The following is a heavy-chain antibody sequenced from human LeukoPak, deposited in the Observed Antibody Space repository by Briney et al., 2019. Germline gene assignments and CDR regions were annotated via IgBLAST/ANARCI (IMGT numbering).Heavy chain of an antibody. J-gene: IGHJ4*02. CDR1: GGTFSSYA. CDR2: IIPIFGTA. Sequence: SVKVSCKASGGTFSSYAISWVRQAPGQGLEWMGGIIPIFGTANYAQKFQGRVTITADESTSTAYMELSSLRSEDTAVYYCARDSWSAAAGIWDHYFDYWGQGTLVTVSS. CDR3: ARDSWSAAAGIWDHYFDY. D-gene: IGHD6-13*01. V-gene: IGHV1-69*13.